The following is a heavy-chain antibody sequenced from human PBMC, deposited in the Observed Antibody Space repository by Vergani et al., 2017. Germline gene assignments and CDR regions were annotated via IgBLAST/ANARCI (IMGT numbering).Heavy chain of an antibody. CDR1: GGSISSYY. CDR2: INHSGST. D-gene: IGHD4-23*01. Sequence: QVQLQESGPGLVKPSETLSLTCTVSGGSISSYYWSWIRQPPGKGLEWIGEINHSGSTNYNPSLKSRVTISVDTSKNQFSLKLSAVTAADTAVYYCARVGYGGNGDYWGQGTLVTVSS. CDR3: ARVGYGGNGDY. J-gene: IGHJ4*02. V-gene: IGHV4-34*01.